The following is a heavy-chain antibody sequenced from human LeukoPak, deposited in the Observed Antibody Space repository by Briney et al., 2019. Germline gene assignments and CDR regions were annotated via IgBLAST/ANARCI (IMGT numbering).Heavy chain of an antibody. CDR2: IPYDGSNK. CDR3: ANRFDYFDY. J-gene: IGHJ4*02. CDR1: GFTFSSYG. D-gene: IGHD3-16*01. Sequence: GRSLRLSCAASGFTFSSYGMHWVRQAPGKGLEWVAVIPYDGSNKYYADSVKGRFTISRDNSKNTLYLQMNSLRAEDTAVYYCANRFDYFDYWGQGTLVTVSS. V-gene: IGHV3-30*18.